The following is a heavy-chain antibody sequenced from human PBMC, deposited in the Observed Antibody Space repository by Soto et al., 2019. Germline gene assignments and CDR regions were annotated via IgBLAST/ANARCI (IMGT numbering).Heavy chain of an antibody. J-gene: IGHJ4*02. CDR2: ISTYNGNA. D-gene: IGHD2-15*01. CDR3: ARGYRYCSGGICYPGDY. Sequence: ASVKVSCKARDYAFSNYGISWVRQAPGQVLEWMGWISTYNGNANFAQKFQGRVTMTTDTSTSTAYMELRSLRSDDTAVYYCARGYRYCSGGICYPGDYWGQGTLVTVSS. V-gene: IGHV1-18*01. CDR1: DYAFSNYG.